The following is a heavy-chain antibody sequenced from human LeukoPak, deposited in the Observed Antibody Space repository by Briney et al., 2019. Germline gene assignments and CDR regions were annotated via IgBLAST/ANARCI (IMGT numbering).Heavy chain of an antibody. V-gene: IGHV4-4*07. CDR1: NASISSYF. CDR3: AREETSRSQRAFDY. D-gene: IGHD1-1*01. J-gene: IGHJ4*02. CDR2: IHTSGTT. Sequence: PSETLSLTCTVSNASISSYFWTCIRQTAGKGLEWIGRIHTSGTTNYNPSLKSRVTMSVDTSKNQFSLELSSVTAADTAVYYCAREETSRSQRAFDYWGQGSLVTVSS.